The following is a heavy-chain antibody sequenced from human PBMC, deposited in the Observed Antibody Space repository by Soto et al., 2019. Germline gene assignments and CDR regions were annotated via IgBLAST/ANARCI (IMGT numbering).Heavy chain of an antibody. D-gene: IGHD6-19*01. CDR3: AVAGKGNLFDP. V-gene: IGHV4-59*01. Sequence: QVQLQESGPGLVKPSETLSLTCTVSGGSISSYYWSWIRQPPGKGLEWIGYIYYSGSTNYNPSLKSPVTISVDTSKNQFSLKLSSVTAADTAVYYCAVAGKGNLFDPWGQGTLVTVSS. J-gene: IGHJ5*02. CDR2: IYYSGST. CDR1: GGSISSYY.